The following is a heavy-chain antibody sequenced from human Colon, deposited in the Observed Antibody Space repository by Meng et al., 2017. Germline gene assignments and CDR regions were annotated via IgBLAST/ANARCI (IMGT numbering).Heavy chain of an antibody. J-gene: IGHJ4*02. Sequence: SETLSPTCTVSGGSISSYYWSWIRQPPGKGLEWIGYIYDSGSTNYNSSLKSRVTISVDTSKNQFSLRVSSVTAADTAVYYCARGPNGGYCSGGSCYRFDYWGQGTLVTVSS. CDR2: IYDSGST. V-gene: IGHV4-59*01. CDR3: ARGPNGGYCSGGSCYRFDY. D-gene: IGHD2-15*01. CDR1: GGSISSYY.